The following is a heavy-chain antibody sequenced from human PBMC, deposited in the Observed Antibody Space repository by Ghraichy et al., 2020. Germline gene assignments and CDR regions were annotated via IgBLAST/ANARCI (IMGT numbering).Heavy chain of an antibody. V-gene: IGHV3-23*01. J-gene: IGHJ4*02. CDR2: ISGSGGST. CDR1: GFTFSSYA. CDR3: AKDPEGYSGYEVDLYFDY. Sequence: GESLNISCAASGFTFSSYAMSWVRQAPGKGLEWVSAISGSGGSTYYADSVKGRFTISRDNSKNTLYLQMNSLRAEDTAVYYCAKDPEGYSGYEVDLYFDYWGQGTLVTVSS. D-gene: IGHD5-12*01.